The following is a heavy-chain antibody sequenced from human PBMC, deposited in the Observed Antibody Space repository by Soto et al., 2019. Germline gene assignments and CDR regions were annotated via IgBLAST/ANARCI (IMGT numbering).Heavy chain of an antibody. CDR3: ARERVEDIVLVPAARRKESDAFDI. V-gene: IGHV4-31*03. J-gene: IGHJ3*02. CDR1: GGSISSGGYY. D-gene: IGHD2-2*01. CDR2: IYYSGST. Sequence: QVQLQESGPGLVKPSQTLSLTCTVSGGSISSGGYYWSWIRQHPGKGLEWIGYIYYSGSTYYNPSLKSRVTISVDTSKNQFSLKLSSVTAADTAVYYCARERVEDIVLVPAARRKESDAFDIWGQGTMVTVSS.